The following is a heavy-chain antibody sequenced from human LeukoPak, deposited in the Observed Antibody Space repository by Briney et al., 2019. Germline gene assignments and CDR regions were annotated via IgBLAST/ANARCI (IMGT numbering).Heavy chain of an antibody. Sequence: GGSLRLSCVASGFTFSNYWMSWVRQAPGKGLEWVANIKADGSEKYSVDSVKGRFTISRDNAKNSLYLQMNNPRVEDTAVYFCATSQTTSGRYGNAFDIWGQGTLVTVSS. J-gene: IGHJ3*02. V-gene: IGHV3-7*01. CDR2: IKADGSEK. CDR3: ATSQTTSGRYGNAFDI. CDR1: GFTFSNYW. D-gene: IGHD6-19*01.